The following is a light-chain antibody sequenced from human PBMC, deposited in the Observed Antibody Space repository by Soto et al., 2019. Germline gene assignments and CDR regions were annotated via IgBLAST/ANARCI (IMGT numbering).Light chain of an antibody. Sequence: DIQMTQSPSTLSASVGDRVTITCRASQSISSWLAWYQQKPGKAPKLLIYKASSLESGVPSRFSGSGSGTEFTLTIRSLQPDDFSTYYCRRYNSLWTFGQGTKVEIK. CDR1: QSISSW. J-gene: IGKJ1*01. CDR2: KAS. CDR3: RRYNSLWT. V-gene: IGKV1-5*03.